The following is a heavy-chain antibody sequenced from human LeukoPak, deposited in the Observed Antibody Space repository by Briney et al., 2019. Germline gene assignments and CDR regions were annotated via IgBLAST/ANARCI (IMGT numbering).Heavy chain of an antibody. D-gene: IGHD3-10*01. CDR2: IWYDGSNK. J-gene: IGHJ4*02. CDR3: ARDQLLWFGELFPSFDY. V-gene: IGHV3-33*01. Sequence: PGGSLRLSCAASGLTFSSYGMHWVRQAPGKGLEWVAVIWYDGSNKYYADSVKGRFTISRDNSKNTLYLQMNSLRAEDTAVYYCARDQLLWFGELFPSFDYWGQGTLVTVSS. CDR1: GLTFSSYG.